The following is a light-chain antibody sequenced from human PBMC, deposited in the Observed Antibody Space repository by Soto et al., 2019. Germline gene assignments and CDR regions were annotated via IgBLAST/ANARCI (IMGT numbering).Light chain of an antibody. CDR3: QQYNSYSGT. CDR1: QSISSW. V-gene: IGKV1-5*01. CDR2: DAS. J-gene: IGKJ1*01. Sequence: DIQMTQSPSTLSASVGDRVTITCRASQSISSWLAWYQQKPGKAPKLLIYDASSLESGAPSRFSGSGSGTEFTLTISSLQPDDFATHYCQQYNSYSGTFGQGTKV.